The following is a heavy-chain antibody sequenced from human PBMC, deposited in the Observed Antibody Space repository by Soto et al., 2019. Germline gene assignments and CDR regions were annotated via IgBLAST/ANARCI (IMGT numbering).Heavy chain of an antibody. CDR2: IYPSDSDT. D-gene: IGHD2-21*01. CDR3: ARRGVVVPYYYYGMDV. J-gene: IGHJ6*02. Sequence: GESLKISCKGSGYSFTSYWIGWVRQMPGKGLEWMGIIYPSDSDTRYSPSFQGQVTISADKSISTAYLQWSSLKASDTAMYYCARRGVVVPYYYYGMDVWGQGTTVTVSS. CDR1: GYSFTSYW. V-gene: IGHV5-51*01.